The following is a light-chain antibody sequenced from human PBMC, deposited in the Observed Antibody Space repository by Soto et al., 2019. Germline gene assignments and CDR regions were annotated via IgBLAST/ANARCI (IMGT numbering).Light chain of an antibody. Sequence: DIVMTQSPLSLPVTPGEPASISCRSSQSLLHSNGYNWLDWYLQKPGQSPQLLIYLGSNRASGVPDRFSGSGSGTDFTLNISRVEAEDVGVYYCMQALQTPLTFGGGTKVEIK. CDR2: LGS. CDR1: QSLLHSNGYNW. J-gene: IGKJ4*01. V-gene: IGKV2-28*01. CDR3: MQALQTPLT.